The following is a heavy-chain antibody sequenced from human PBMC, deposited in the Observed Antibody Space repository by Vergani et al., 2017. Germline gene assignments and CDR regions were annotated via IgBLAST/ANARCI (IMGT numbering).Heavy chain of an antibody. J-gene: IGHJ3*02. CDR3: ARDHPSSDAFDI. Sequence: QVQLQESGPGLVKPSETLSLTCTVSGGSVSSGSYYWTWIRQPAGKGLEWIGYIYYSGSTNYNPSLKSRVTISVDTSKNQFSLKLTSVTAADTAVYYCARDHPSSDAFDIWGQGTMVTVSS. V-gene: IGHV4-61*10. CDR1: GGSVSSGSYY. D-gene: IGHD3-10*01. CDR2: IYYSGST.